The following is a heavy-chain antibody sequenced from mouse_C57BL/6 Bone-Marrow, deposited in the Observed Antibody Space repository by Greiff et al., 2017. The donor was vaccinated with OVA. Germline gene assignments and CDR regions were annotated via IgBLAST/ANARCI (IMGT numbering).Heavy chain of an antibody. CDR3: LYEYHGYVDD. J-gene: IGHJ2*01. D-gene: IGHD5-1*01. Sequence: VQLQQSGAELVRPGASVKLSCTASGFNITDYYMHWVKQRPEQGLEWIGRIDPEDGDTEYDPKFQGKATMTADTSSNTAYLQLSSLTSEDTAVYYLLYEYHGYVDDWGQGTTLTASS. CDR1: GFNITDYY. V-gene: IGHV14-1*01. CDR2: IDPEDGDT.